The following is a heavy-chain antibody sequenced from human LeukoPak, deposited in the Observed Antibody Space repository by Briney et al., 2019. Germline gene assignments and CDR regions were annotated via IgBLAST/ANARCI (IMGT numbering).Heavy chain of an antibody. D-gene: IGHD1-1*01. V-gene: IGHV3-48*01. Sequence: GGSLRLSCAASGFTFSSYSMNWVRQAPGKGLEWVSYISTTSGFTNYADSVRGRFTISRDNSENTLYLQMKSLRAEDTAVYYCARELKVAGPTTGFDYWGQGTLVTVSS. CDR1: GFTFSSYS. CDR2: ISTTSGFT. CDR3: ARELKVAGPTTGFDY. J-gene: IGHJ4*02.